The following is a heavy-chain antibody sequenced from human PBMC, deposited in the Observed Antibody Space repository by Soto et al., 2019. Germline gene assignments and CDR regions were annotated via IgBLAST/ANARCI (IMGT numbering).Heavy chain of an antibody. D-gene: IGHD4-4*01. J-gene: IGHJ4*02. CDR2: IYQSGST. Sequence: QVQLQESGPGLVKPSGTLSLTCAVSGDSISSGSWWIWVRQPPGKGLEWIGEIYQSGSTNYNPSLKSRVTISLDKSKNQFSLRLRSVTAADTAVYYCARTTGGIDSWGQGTLVTVSS. CDR1: GDSISSGSW. V-gene: IGHV4-4*02. CDR3: ARTTGGIDS.